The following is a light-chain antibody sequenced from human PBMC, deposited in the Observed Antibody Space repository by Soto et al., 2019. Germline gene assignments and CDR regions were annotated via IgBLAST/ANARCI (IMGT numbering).Light chain of an antibody. Sequence: QSVLTQPPSVSAAPGQKVTISCSGSSSNIGSNFGSWYQQLPGTAPKLLIYDNDKRPSGIPDRFSGSKSGTSATLGITGLQTGDEADYYCGTWDSSLSAVVFGGGTQLT. CDR2: DND. CDR3: GTWDSSLSAVV. V-gene: IGLV1-51*01. CDR1: SSNIGSNF. J-gene: IGLJ2*01.